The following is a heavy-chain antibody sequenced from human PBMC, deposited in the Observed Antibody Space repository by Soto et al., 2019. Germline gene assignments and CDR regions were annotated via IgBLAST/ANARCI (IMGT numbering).Heavy chain of an antibody. Sequence: GGSLRLSCAASGFKFSNYAISWVRQAPGKGLEWVSLISATGGGTYYADSVKGRFTISRDNSHHTLYLQVHSLTAEDTAVYYWAKDRRAGGNSAFYFDFWGQGAQVTVSS. CDR2: ISATGGGT. D-gene: IGHD3-16*01. CDR1: GFKFSNYA. CDR3: AKDRRAGGNSAFYFDF. J-gene: IGHJ4*02. V-gene: IGHV3-23*01.